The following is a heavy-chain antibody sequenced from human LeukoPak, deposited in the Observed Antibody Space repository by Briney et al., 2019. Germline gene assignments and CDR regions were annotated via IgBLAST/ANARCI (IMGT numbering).Heavy chain of an antibody. CDR3: ARAGHDSGWYIDDY. CDR1: GFTFSSYE. J-gene: IGHJ4*02. CDR2: ISSSGSTI. Sequence: GGSLRLSCAASGFTFSSYEMNWVRQAPGKGLEWVSYISSSGSTIYYADSVKGRFTIFRDNAKNSLYLQMNSLRAEDTAVYYCARAGHDSGWYIDDYWGQGTLVTASS. V-gene: IGHV3-48*03. D-gene: IGHD6-19*01.